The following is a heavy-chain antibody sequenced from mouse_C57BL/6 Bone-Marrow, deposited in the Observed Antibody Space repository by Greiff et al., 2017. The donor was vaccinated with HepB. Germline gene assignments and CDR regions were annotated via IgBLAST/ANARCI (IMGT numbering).Heavy chain of an antibody. CDR1: GFTFSSYA. V-gene: IGHV5-9-1*02. CDR3: TRGKGYYGSRGYWYFDV. Sequence: EVHLVESGEGLVKPGGSLKLSCAASGFTFSSYAMSWVRQTPEKRLEWVAYISSGGDYIYYADTVKGRFPISRDNARNTLYLQMSSLKSEDTAMYYCTRGKGYYGSRGYWYFDVWGTGTTVTVSS. CDR2: ISSGGDYI. J-gene: IGHJ1*03. D-gene: IGHD1-1*01.